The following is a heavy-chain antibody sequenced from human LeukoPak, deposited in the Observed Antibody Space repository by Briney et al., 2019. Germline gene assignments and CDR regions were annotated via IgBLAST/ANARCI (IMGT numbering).Heavy chain of an antibody. CDR1: GYTFTSYY. V-gene: IGHV1-46*01. CDR3: ARKTGSSWYGGWFDP. CDR2: INTSGGST. J-gene: IGHJ5*02. D-gene: IGHD6-13*01. Sequence: GASVKVSCKASGYTFTSYYMHWERQSPGQGLEWMGIINTSGGSTSYAQKFQGRVTMTRDTSTSTVYMELSSLRSEDTAVYYCARKTGSSWYGGWFDPWGQGTLVTVSS.